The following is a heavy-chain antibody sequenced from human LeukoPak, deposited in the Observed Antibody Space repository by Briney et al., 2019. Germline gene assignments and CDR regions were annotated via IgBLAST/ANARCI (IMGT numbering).Heavy chain of an antibody. J-gene: IGHJ4*02. D-gene: IGHD3-22*01. Sequence: PGGSLRLSCAASGFTFSSYSMNWVRQAPGKGLEWDSYISSSSSTIYYADSVKGRFTISRDNSKNTLYLQMNSLRAEDTAVYYCARDHYYDSSGYYSGYFDYWGQGTLVTVSS. CDR3: ARDHYYDSSGYYSGYFDY. CDR1: GFTFSSYS. CDR2: ISSSSSTI. V-gene: IGHV3-48*01.